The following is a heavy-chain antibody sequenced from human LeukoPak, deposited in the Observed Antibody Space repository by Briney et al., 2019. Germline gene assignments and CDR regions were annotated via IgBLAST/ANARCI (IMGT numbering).Heavy chain of an antibody. V-gene: IGHV4-4*09. J-gene: IGHJ5*02. CDR2: IYTNGGN. CDR3: ATSHASKTAPYDL. Sequence: SETLSLTCTVSGSSISSYCWRWVRQSPGKGLEGIGYIYTNGGNYYKPSLRSGVTISVDTSNTQLSIELRFLTATATAVYYCATSHASKTAPYDLWGQGTLVTVSS. D-gene: IGHD2-21*01. CDR1: GSSISSYC.